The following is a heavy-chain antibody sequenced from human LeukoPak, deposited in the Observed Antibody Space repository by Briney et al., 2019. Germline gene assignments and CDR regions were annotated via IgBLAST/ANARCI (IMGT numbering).Heavy chain of an antibody. CDR3: ARHGGSWTFDY. Sequence: SETLSLICNVPGDSINNYYWSWVRQPPGKGLEWIGYIYYSGSTNYNPTLKSRVTISKDPSKKQVALKLTSVTAADTAVYYCARHGGSWTFDYWGQGTLVTVSS. J-gene: IGHJ4*02. D-gene: IGHD6-13*01. CDR1: GDSINNYY. CDR2: IYYSGST. V-gene: IGHV4-59*01.